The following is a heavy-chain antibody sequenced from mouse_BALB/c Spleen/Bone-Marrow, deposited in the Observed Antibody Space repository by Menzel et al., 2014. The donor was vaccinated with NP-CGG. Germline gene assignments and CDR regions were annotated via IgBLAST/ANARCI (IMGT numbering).Heavy chain of an antibody. D-gene: IGHD2-10*02. CDR2: SRNKAKYYTT. V-gene: IGHV7-1*02. J-gene: IGHJ3*01. Sequence: EVMSVESGGGLVQPGDSLRLSCATSGFTFSDFYMEWVRQPPGKRLEWIAASRNKAKYYTTEYSASVKGRFIVSRDTSQSVLYLQMNALRAEDTAIYYCARDVGYGNYFVYWGQGTLVTVSA. CDR1: GFTFSDFY. CDR3: ARDVGYGNYFVY.